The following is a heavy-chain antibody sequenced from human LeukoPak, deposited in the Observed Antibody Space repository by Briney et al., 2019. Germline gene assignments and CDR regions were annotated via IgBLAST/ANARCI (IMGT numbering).Heavy chain of an antibody. V-gene: IGHV3-7*03. Sequence: GGSLSLFCAASGLTFNSNWMSWVRRAPGRGLEGVANIKQDGSEKLYVDCVKGRFTISRDNAKNSLYLQMSSLRAEDTAVYYCARDSLSNYGLDYWGQGALVTVSS. D-gene: IGHD3-10*01. CDR2: IKQDGSEK. J-gene: IGHJ4*02. CDR3: ARDSLSNYGLDY. CDR1: GLTFNSNW.